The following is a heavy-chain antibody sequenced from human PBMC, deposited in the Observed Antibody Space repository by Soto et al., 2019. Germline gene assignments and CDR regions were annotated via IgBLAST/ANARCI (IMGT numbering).Heavy chain of an antibody. V-gene: IGHV3-48*03. CDR3: VRGLYGAEGADY. CDR1: GFTVRSYE. D-gene: IGHD4-17*01. J-gene: IGHJ4*02. Sequence: EVQLVESWGGLVQPGGSRRLSCAPSGFTVRSYEMNWVRQAPGKALDWVSYISRIVTTIHYADSVKGRFTIARDKAQDSLDLQINSLIADDTAVYYCVRGLYGAEGADYWGQGTLVTVSS. CDR2: ISRIVTTI.